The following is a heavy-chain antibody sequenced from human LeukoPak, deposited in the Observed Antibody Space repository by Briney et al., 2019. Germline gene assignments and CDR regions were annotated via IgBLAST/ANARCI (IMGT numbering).Heavy chain of an antibody. D-gene: IGHD3-3*01. CDR3: ARDRHYDFWSGYYFDY. CDR1: GYTFTGYY. Sequence: GASVKVSFKASGYTFTGYYMHWVRQAPGQGLEWMGWINPNSGGTNYAQKFQGRVTMTRDTSISTAYMELSRLRSDDTAVYYCARDRHYDFWSGYYFDYWGQGTLVTVSS. V-gene: IGHV1-2*02. J-gene: IGHJ4*02. CDR2: INPNSGGT.